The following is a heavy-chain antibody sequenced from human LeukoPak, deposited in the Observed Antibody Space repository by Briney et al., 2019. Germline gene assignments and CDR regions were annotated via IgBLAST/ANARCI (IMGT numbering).Heavy chain of an antibody. CDR2: ISAYNGDT. CDR3: ARDSGSDSYYGMDV. CDR1: GYTFTNYG. Sequence: ASVKVSCKASGYTFTNYGVTWVRQAPGHGLEWIGWISAYNGDTNYAQKVQGRVTLTTDTSTSTAYMELRSLLSDDTAVYYCARDSGSDSYYGMDVWGQGTTVTVSS. D-gene: IGHD1-26*01. J-gene: IGHJ6*02. V-gene: IGHV1-18*01.